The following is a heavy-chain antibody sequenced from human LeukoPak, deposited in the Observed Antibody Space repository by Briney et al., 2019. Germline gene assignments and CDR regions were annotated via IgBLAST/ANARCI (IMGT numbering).Heavy chain of an antibody. CDR3: AKDTYYGSYGMDV. V-gene: IGHV3-9*01. J-gene: IGHJ6*02. Sequence: GGSLRLSCAASGFTFDDYAMHWVRQAPGKGLEWVSGISWNSGSIGCADSVKGRFTISRDNAKNSLYLQMNSLRAEDTALYYCAKDTYYGSYGMDVWGQGTTVTVSS. CDR1: GFTFDDYA. D-gene: IGHD3-10*01. CDR2: ISWNSGSI.